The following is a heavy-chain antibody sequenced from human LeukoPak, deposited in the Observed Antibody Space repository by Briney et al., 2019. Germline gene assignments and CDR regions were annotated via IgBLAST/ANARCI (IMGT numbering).Heavy chain of an antibody. Sequence: ASVKVSCKASGYTFTSYGISWVRQAPGQGLEWMGRISAYNGNTNYAQKLQGRVTITTDTSTSTAYMELSSLRSEDTAVYYCARDNDSRDPPHFDYWGQGTLVTVSS. V-gene: IGHV1-18*01. J-gene: IGHJ4*02. CDR1: GYTFTSYG. D-gene: IGHD3-16*01. CDR2: ISAYNGNT. CDR3: ARDNDSRDPPHFDY.